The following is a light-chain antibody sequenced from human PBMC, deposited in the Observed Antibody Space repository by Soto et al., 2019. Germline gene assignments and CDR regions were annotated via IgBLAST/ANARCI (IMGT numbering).Light chain of an antibody. J-gene: IGKJ1*01. V-gene: IGKV1-13*02. CDR2: DAS. CDR1: QDIRND. Sequence: ASQVTQSPASLSASVGDRVTITWRASQDIRNDLAWYQQKPGKAPKLLIYDASSLESGVPSRFSGSGSGTEFTLTISSLQPEDFPTYYCQQSYSPPRTFGHGTRVEIK. CDR3: QQSYSPPRT.